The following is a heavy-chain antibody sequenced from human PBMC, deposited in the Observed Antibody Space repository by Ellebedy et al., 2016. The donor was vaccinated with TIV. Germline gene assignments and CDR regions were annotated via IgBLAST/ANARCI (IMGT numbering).Heavy chain of an antibody. D-gene: IGHD2-21*01. Sequence: PGGSLRLSCAASGFTFTTYSMNWVRQAPGKGLEWDSYISSSSSAIYYADSVKGRFTISRDNAKNSLYLQMDSLRDEDTAVYYCARGRDYYWGQGTLVTVSS. CDR3: ARGRDYY. V-gene: IGHV3-48*02. J-gene: IGHJ4*02. CDR2: ISSSSSAI. CDR1: GFTFTTYS.